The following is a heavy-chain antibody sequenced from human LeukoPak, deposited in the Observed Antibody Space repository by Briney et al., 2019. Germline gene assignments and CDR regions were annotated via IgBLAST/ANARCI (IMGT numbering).Heavy chain of an antibody. D-gene: IGHD1-26*01. Sequence: PGGSLRLSCAASGFSVSTHYMSWVRQAPGKGLEWVSVIYNTGRTYYADSVKGRFTISIDNSKNTLFLQMNSLRADDTAVYYCARVRDGVHSGSYFDYWGQGTLATVSS. V-gene: IGHV3-53*01. CDR3: ARVRDGVHSGSYFDY. CDR2: IYNTGRT. CDR1: GFSVSTHY. J-gene: IGHJ4*02.